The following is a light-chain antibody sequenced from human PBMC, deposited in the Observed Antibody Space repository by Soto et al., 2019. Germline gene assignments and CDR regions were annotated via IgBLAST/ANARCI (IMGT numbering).Light chain of an antibody. Sequence: QSVLTQPPSASGSPGQSVTISCTGTSSDIGGYNYVSWYQQHPGKAPKLMIYEVNKRPSGVPDRFSGSKSGNTASLTVSGLQAEDEADYYCTSYAGSNRLWVLGGGTQLTVL. J-gene: IGLJ3*02. CDR2: EVN. CDR3: TSYAGSNRLWV. CDR1: SSDIGGYNY. V-gene: IGLV2-8*01.